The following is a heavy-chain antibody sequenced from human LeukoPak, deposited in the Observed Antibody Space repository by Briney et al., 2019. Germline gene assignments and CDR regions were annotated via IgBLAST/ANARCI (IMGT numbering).Heavy chain of an antibody. V-gene: IGHV4-31*03. CDR2: IYYSGST. D-gene: IGHD6-6*01. CDR3: ARDRSSDKYYYYGMDV. CDR1: GGSISSGGYS. J-gene: IGHJ6*02. Sequence: PSQTLSLTCTVSGGSISSGGYSWSWIRQHPGTGLEWIGYIYYSGSTYYNPSLKSRVTISVDTSKNQFSLKLSSVTAADTAVYYCARDRSSDKYYYYGMDVWGQGTTVTVSS.